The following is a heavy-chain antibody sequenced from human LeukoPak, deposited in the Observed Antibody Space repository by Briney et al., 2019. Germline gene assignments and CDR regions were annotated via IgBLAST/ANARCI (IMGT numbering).Heavy chain of an antibody. V-gene: IGHV4-39*01. Sequence: SETLSLTCTVSGGSISSSSYYWGWIRQPPGKGLEWIGSIYYSGSTYYNPSLKSRVTISVDTSKNQFSLKLSSVTAADTAVYYCARLVRSGYYLDYWGQGTLVTVSS. CDR2: IYYSGST. J-gene: IGHJ4*02. D-gene: IGHD3-22*01. CDR1: GGSISSSSYY. CDR3: ARLVRSGYYLDY.